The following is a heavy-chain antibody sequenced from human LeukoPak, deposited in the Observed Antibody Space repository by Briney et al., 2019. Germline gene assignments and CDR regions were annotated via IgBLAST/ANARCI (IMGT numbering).Heavy chain of an antibody. CDR3: ARDPSYSGSYSYYFDH. D-gene: IGHD1-26*01. Sequence: SETLSLTCTVSGGSISSGSYYWSWIRQPAGKGLEWIGRIYTSGSTNYNPSLKSRVTISVDTSKNQFSLKLSSVTAADTAVYYCARDPSYSGSYSYYFDHWGQGTLVTVSS. CDR2: IYTSGST. V-gene: IGHV4-61*02. CDR1: GGSISSGSYY. J-gene: IGHJ4*02.